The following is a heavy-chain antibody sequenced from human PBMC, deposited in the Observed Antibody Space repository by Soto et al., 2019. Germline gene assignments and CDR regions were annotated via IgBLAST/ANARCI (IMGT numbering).Heavy chain of an antibody. J-gene: IGHJ6*02. CDR3: ANLPSPGVSMRYCSYGLDF. CDR2: ISYDGNNK. D-gene: IGHD2-8*02. V-gene: IGHV3-30*18. CDR1: ELNVIDRG. Sequence: LSYIGFELNVIDRGMHCILKDTGKWLEWVAVISYDGNNKYYAYSVKVRFTISRDNSKNALYLQMNSLRAEDTAVYYCANLPSPGVSMRYCSYGLDFLVQGSSVTVSS.